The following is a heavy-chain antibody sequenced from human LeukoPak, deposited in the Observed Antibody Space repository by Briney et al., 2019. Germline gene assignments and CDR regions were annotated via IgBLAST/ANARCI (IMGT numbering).Heavy chain of an antibody. CDR1: GGTFSSYV. D-gene: IGHD6-13*01. CDR2: IIPIFGTA. V-gene: IGHV1-69*06. J-gene: IGHJ4*02. Sequence: ASVKVSCKASGGTFSSYVISWVRQAPGQGLEWMGGIIPIFGTANYAQKFQGRVTITADKSTSTAYMELSSLRSEDTAVYYCARGRGYSIAAAGTGFDYWGQGTLVTVSS. CDR3: ARGRGYSIAAAGTGFDY.